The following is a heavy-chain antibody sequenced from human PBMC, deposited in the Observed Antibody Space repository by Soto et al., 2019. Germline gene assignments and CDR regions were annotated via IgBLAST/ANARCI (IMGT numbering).Heavy chain of an antibody. V-gene: IGHV3-7*03. CDR3: ARDANRDIVLVPTSFHYGMDV. Sequence: GGSLRLSCAASGFTFSAYWMSWVRQAPGKXLEWVANIKQDGSEKYYVGSVRGRFTISRDNAKSSLYLQLNSLRAEDTAVYYCARDANRDIVLVPTSFHYGMDVWGQGTTVTVSS. J-gene: IGHJ6*02. D-gene: IGHD2-2*01. CDR1: GFTFSAYW. CDR2: IKQDGSEK.